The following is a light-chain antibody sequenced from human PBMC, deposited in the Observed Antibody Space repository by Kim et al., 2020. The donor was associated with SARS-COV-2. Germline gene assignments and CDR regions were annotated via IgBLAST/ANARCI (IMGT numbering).Light chain of an antibody. Sequence: QAVVTQEPSLTVSPGGTVTLTCASSAGAVTTTFYSSWFQQKPGQAPRPLIFGTTNKHSWTPARFSGSLLGGKAALTLSGVQAEDEADYYCLLFFCGSYVFGSGTKVTVL. J-gene: IGLJ1*01. CDR2: GTT. CDR3: LLFFCGSYV. V-gene: IGLV7-43*01. CDR1: AGAVTTTFY.